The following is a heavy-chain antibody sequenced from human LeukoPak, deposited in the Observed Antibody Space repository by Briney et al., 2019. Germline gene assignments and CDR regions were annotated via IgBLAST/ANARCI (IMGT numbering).Heavy chain of an antibody. CDR3: ARDLVTVTKGFDI. Sequence: SETLSLTFAVSDDSFSSHYWTWIRQPPGKGRDGIGYISYIGSTNYNPSLKSRVTIPIDTSKNQFSLKLSSVTAADPAVYYCARDLVTVTKGFDIWGQGTMVSVSS. V-gene: IGHV4-59*11. CDR1: DDSFSSHY. CDR2: ISYIGST. D-gene: IGHD4-17*01. J-gene: IGHJ3*02.